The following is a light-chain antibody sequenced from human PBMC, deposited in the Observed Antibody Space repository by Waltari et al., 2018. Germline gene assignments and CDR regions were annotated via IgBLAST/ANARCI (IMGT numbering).Light chain of an antibody. Sequence: EIVLTQSPATLSLSPGERATLSCRASQSVSSYLAWYQQKPGQAPRLLIYDASNRATGIPARFSGSGSGTDFTLTISSLEPEDFAVYYCQQHGTLPATFGQGTKVEIK. CDR1: QSVSSY. CDR2: DAS. V-gene: IGKV3-11*01. J-gene: IGKJ1*01. CDR3: QQHGTLPAT.